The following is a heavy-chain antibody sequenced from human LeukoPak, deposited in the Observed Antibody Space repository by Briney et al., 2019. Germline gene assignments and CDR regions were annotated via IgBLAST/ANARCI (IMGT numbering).Heavy chain of an antibody. J-gene: IGHJ4*02. Sequence: PGGSLRLSCAASGFTFEDDAMHWVRQAPGKGLEWVSLISGDGGSTYYADSVKGRFTISRDNSKNSLYLQMNSLRTEDTALYYCAKDIPKYSSGYYYWGQGTLVSVSS. V-gene: IGHV3-43*02. D-gene: IGHD3-22*01. CDR3: AKDIPKYSSGYYY. CDR1: GFTFEDDA. CDR2: ISGDGGST.